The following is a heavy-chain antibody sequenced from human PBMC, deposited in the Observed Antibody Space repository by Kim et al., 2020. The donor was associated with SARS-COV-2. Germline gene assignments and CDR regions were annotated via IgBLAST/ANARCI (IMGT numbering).Heavy chain of an antibody. D-gene: IGHD6-13*01. Sequence: GWSLRLSCVASGFTFSSYAMNWVRQTPGKGLEWVSRISGSGGSTYYADSVKGRFTISRDNSKNTLYLQMNSLRAEDTAVYYCAKLADSSSWDDYWGQGTLVTVSS. J-gene: IGHJ4*02. CDR3: AKLADSSSWDDY. CDR1: GFTFSSYA. CDR2: ISGSGGST. V-gene: IGHV3-23*01.